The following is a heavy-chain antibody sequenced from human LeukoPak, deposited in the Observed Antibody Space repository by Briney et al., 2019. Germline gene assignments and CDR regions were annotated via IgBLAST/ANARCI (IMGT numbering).Heavy chain of an antibody. CDR1: GYTFTGYN. D-gene: IGHD6-19*01. CDR3: ARDRISVAGPDY. Sequence: ASVKLSCKASGYTFTGYNMHLVRQAPGQGLEWMGWIDPNSGVTNYAQTVQGRVTTTRATSITTAYMDLNRLRSDDTAVYFCARDRISVAGPDYWGQGTLVTVSS. V-gene: IGHV1-2*02. CDR2: IDPNSGVT. J-gene: IGHJ4*02.